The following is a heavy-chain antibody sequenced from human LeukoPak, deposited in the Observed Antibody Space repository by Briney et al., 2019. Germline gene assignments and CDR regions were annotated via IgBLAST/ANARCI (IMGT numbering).Heavy chain of an antibody. D-gene: IGHD3-10*01. V-gene: IGHV3-23*01. CDR3: AKDDAWLRFGE. J-gene: IGHJ4*02. Sequence: GGTLRLSCAASGFTFSNHGMNWVRQAPGNGLEWVSGISPSGDITYYADTVKGRFTISRDTSKNTVYLQVISLTAEDTAVYYCAKDDAWLRFGEWSQGTLVTVSS. CDR1: GFTFSNHG. CDR2: ISPSGDIT.